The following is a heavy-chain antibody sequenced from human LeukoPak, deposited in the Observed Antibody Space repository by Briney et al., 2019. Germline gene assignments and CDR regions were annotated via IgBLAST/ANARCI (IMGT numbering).Heavy chain of an antibody. CDR2: IRSKAYGGTT. D-gene: IGHD1-26*01. Sequence: GRSLRLSCTASGFTFGDYAMSWVRQAPGKGLEWVGFIRSKAYGGTTEYAASVKGRFTISRDDSKSIAYLQMNSLKTEDTAVYYCRVERVGATGYYYFDYWGQGTLVTVSS. CDR1: GFTFGDYA. CDR3: RVERVGATGYYYFDY. J-gene: IGHJ4*02. V-gene: IGHV3-49*04.